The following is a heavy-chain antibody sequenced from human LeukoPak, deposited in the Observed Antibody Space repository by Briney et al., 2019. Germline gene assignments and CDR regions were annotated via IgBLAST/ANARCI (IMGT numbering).Heavy chain of an antibody. CDR1: GFTFDDYA. D-gene: IGHD1-26*01. Sequence: GRSLRLSCAASGFTFDDYAMHWVRQAPGKGLEWVSGISWNSGSIGYADSVKGRFTISRDNAKNSLYLQMNSLRAEDTALYYCAKDKVGATTYYFDYWGQGTPVTVSS. CDR3: AKDKVGATTYYFDY. V-gene: IGHV3-9*01. J-gene: IGHJ4*02. CDR2: ISWNSGSI.